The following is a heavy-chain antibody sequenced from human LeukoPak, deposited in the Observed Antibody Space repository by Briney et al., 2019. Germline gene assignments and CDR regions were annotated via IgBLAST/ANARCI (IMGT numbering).Heavy chain of an antibody. CDR1: GYTFTSYY. CDR2: INPSGGST. J-gene: IGHJ4*02. CDR3: ASSRDFIAAAGG. D-gene: IGHD6-13*01. V-gene: IGHV1-46*01. Sequence: ASVKVSCKASGYTFTSYYMHWVRQAPGQGLEWMGIINPSGGSTSYAQKFQGRVTMTRDTSTSTVYMELSSLRPEDTAVYYCASSRDFIAAAGGWGQGTLVTVSS.